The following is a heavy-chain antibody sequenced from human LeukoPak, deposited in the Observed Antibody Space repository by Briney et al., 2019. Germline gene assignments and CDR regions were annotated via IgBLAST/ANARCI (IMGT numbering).Heavy chain of an antibody. D-gene: IGHD3-10*01. CDR2: IYYSGST. CDR3: ASKNMVRGVPRGAFDI. Sequence: SETLSLTCTVSGGSISSYYWSWIRQPPGKGLEWIGYIYYSGSTKYNPSLKSRVTISVDTSKNQFSLKLSSVTAADTAVYYCASKNMVRGVPRGAFDIWGQGTMVTVSS. CDR1: GGSISSYY. J-gene: IGHJ3*02. V-gene: IGHV4-59*12.